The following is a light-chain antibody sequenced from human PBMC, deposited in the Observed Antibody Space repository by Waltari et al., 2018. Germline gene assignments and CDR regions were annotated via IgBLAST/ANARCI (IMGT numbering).Light chain of an antibody. Sequence: DIRMTQSPSAMSASVGDRVTITCRASKGIGNSLAWFQQKPGKTPERLIYTVSRLQNRVPSRFSGSGSGTEFTLTISSLQPEDFATYYCLQHKTYPWTFGQGTKVEIK. J-gene: IGKJ1*01. CDR1: KGIGNS. V-gene: IGKV1-17*03. CDR2: TVS. CDR3: LQHKTYPWT.